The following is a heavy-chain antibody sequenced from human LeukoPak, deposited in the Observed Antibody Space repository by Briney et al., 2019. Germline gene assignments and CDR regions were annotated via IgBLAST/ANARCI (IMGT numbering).Heavy chain of an antibody. CDR3: ARDRYCSSTSCYYHDAFDI. D-gene: IGHD2-2*01. Sequence: ASVKVSCKASGGTFSSYAISWVRQAPGQGLEWMVGIIPIFGTANYAQKFQGRVTFTADESTSIAYMELSSLRSEDTAVYYCARDRYCSSTSCYYHDAFDIWGQGTMVTVSS. V-gene: IGHV1-69*01. CDR2: IIPIFGTA. CDR1: GGTFSSYA. J-gene: IGHJ3*02.